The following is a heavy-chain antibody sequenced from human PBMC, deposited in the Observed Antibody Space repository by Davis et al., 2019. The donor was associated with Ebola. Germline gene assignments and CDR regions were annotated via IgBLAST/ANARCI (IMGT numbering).Heavy chain of an antibody. CDR3: ARDLDYAFDP. CDR1: GFTFSSYS. D-gene: IGHD4-17*01. V-gene: IGHV3-21*01. CDR2: ISSSSSYI. J-gene: IGHJ5*02. Sequence: GESLKISCAASGFTFSSYSMNWVRQAPGKGLEWVSSISSSSSYIYYADSVKGRFTISRDNAKNTLYLQMNSLRAEDTAVYYCARDLDYAFDPWGQGTLVTVS.